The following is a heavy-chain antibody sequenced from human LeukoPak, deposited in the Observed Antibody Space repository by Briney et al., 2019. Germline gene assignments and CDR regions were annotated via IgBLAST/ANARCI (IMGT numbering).Heavy chain of an antibody. CDR3: AKGMPDMAYLDC. D-gene: IGHD5-18*01. V-gene: IGHV3-48*01. J-gene: IGHJ4*02. CDR1: GFTLSNYG. Sequence: GGSLRLSCAASGFTLSNYGMSWVRQAPGKGLEWVSYITISGGTYYADSVKGRFNISRDSAKNSLSLQMNSLRAEDTAVYYCAKGMPDMAYLDCWGQGTLVTVSS. CDR2: ITISGGT.